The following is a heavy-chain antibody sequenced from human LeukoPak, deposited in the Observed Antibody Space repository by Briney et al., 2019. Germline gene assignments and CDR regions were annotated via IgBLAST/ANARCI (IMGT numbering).Heavy chain of an antibody. D-gene: IGHD4-17*01. CDR1: GLSFRTYV. CDR2: ISPSGGTT. CDR3: AKVAVPGTKGFDY. J-gene: IGHJ4*02. V-gene: IGHV3-23*01. Sequence: LAGGSLRLSCGATGLSFRTYVMTWVRQAPGKGLEWVSSISPSGGTTFYADAVKGRFTISRDNSKNTLYLQMNTLTAEDTAVYFCAKVAVPGTKGFDYWGQGTLVTVSS.